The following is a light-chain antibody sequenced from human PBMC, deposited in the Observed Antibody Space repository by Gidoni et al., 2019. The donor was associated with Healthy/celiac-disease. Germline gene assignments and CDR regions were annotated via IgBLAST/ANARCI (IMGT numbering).Light chain of an antibody. CDR1: QSLLHSNGYNY. CDR2: LGS. J-gene: IGKJ3*01. Sequence: IVMTQFPLSLPVTPGEPASISCRSSQSLLHSNGYNYLDWYLQKPGQSPQLLIYLGSNRASGVPDRFSGSGAGTDFTLKISKVEAEDVGVYYCMQALQTPRTFGTGTKVDIK. CDR3: MQALQTPRT. V-gene: IGKV2-28*01.